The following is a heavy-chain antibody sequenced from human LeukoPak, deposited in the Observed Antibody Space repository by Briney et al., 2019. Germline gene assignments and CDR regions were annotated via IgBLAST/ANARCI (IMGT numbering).Heavy chain of an antibody. V-gene: IGHV4-59*08. Sequence: PSETLSLTCTVSNDSIKDYYWNWIRQPPGKGLEWIGFISNSGSTNYNPSLKSRVTISVDTSKNQFSLKLSSVTAADTAVYYCARGKLDAFDIWGQGTMVTVSS. CDR2: ISNSGST. CDR1: NDSIKDYY. D-gene: IGHD6-6*01. J-gene: IGHJ3*02. CDR3: ARGKLDAFDI.